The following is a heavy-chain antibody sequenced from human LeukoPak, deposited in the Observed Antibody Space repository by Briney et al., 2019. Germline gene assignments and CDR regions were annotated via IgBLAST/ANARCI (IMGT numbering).Heavy chain of an antibody. CDR1: GFTFSSYG. V-gene: IGHV3-33*01. CDR2: IWYDGSNK. D-gene: IGHD6-6*01. CDR3: ASGPPYSSSSSFDY. Sequence: GRSLRLSCAASGFTFSSYGMHWVRQAPGKGLEWVAVIWYDGSNKYYADSVKGRFTISRDNSKNTLYLQMNSLRAEDTAVYYCASGPPYSSSSSFDYWGQGTLVTVSS. J-gene: IGHJ4*02.